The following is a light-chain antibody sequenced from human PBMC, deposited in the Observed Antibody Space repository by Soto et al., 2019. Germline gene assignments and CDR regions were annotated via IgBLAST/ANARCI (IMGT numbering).Light chain of an antibody. CDR1: SSDVGANDY. J-gene: IGLJ2*01. CDR2: EVS. CDR3: STCVGSKII. V-gene: IGLV2-8*01. Sequence: QSVLTQPPSASGSPGQSVTISCTGTSSDVGANDYVSWYQQHPGKAPKIMIYEVSKRPSGVPDRFSGSKSGNTASLTVSGLQAEDEADYYCSTCVGSKIIFGGGTQLTVL.